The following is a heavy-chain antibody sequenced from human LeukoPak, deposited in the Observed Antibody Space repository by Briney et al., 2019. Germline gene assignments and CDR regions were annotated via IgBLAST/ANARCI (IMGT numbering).Heavy chain of an antibody. CDR2: ISGRGGST. J-gene: IGHJ4*02. Sequence: GGSLRLSCAASGFTFSSYAMSWVRQAPGKGLEWVSAISGRGGSTYDAHSVKGRFTISRDNSKNTLYLQMNSLRAEDTAVYYCARVEYSSSPPFDYWGQGTLVTVSS. CDR3: ARVEYSSSPPFDY. V-gene: IGHV3-23*01. CDR1: GFTFSSYA. D-gene: IGHD6-6*01.